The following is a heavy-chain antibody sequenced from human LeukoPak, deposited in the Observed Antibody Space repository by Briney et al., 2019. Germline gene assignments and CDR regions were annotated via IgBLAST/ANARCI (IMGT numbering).Heavy chain of an antibody. J-gene: IGHJ4*02. CDR3: AKDGALSTSWYFYCDY. V-gene: IGHV3-23*01. D-gene: IGHD2-2*01. CDR2: ITDSGDTT. CDR1: GFTFSSYA. Sequence: GGSLRLSCAASGFTFSSYAMSWVRQAPGKGLEWVSTITDSGDTTYSADSVKGRFTISRDNSRNTLYLQMSSLRAEDTAVYYCAKDGALSTSWYFYCDYWGQGTLVTVSS.